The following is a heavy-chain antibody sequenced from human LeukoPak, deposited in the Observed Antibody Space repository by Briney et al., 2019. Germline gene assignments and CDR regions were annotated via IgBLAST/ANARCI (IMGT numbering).Heavy chain of an antibody. CDR1: GFTFSSYG. V-gene: IGHV3-33*01. CDR3: ARESEIAAAGISSGVFFDY. D-gene: IGHD6-13*01. J-gene: IGHJ4*02. Sequence: GGSLRLSCAASGFTFSSYGMHWVRQAPGKGLEWVAVIWYDGSNKYYADSVKGRFTISRDNSKNTLYLRMNSLRAEDTAVYYCARESEIAAAGISSGVFFDYWGQGTLVTVSS. CDR2: IWYDGSNK.